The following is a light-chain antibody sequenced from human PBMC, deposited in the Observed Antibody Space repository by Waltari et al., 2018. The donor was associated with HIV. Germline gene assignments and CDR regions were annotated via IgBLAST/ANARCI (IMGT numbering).Light chain of an antibody. CDR2: SDK. CDR1: NIGYTR. J-gene: IGLJ2*01. Sequence: SYELTQPLLVSVALGQTARITCGGKNIGYTRVHWYQQKTGQAPVLVIYSDKYRPSGSPERFSGSKSGNSATLTITGAQAGDEADYYCQVWDTSTVFGGGTKLTVL. V-gene: IGLV3-9*02. CDR3: QVWDTSTV.